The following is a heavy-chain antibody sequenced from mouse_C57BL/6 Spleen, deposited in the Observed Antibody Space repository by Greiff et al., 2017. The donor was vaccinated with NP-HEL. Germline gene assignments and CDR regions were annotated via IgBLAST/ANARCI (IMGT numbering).Heavy chain of an antibody. Sequence: EVQGVESGGGLVKPGGSLKLSCAASGFTFSDYGMHWVRQAPEKGLEWVAYISSGGSTIYYAYTVKGRFTISGDNAKNTLFLQMTSLRSEDTAMYYCATFITTVVADYYAMDYWGQGTSVTVSS. D-gene: IGHD1-1*01. CDR2: ISSGGSTI. V-gene: IGHV5-17*01. J-gene: IGHJ4*01. CDR1: GFTFSDYG. CDR3: ATFITTVVADYYAMDY.